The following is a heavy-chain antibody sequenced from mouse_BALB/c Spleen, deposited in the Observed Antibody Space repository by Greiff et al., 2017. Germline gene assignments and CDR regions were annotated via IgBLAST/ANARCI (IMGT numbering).Heavy chain of an antibody. D-gene: IGHD2-10*01. CDR1: GYSITSDYA. Sequence: EVQGVESGPGLVKPSQSLSLTCTVTGYSITSDYAWNWIRQFPGNKLEWMGYISYSGSTSYNPSLKSRISITRDTSKNQFFLQLNSVTTEDTATYYCARGTYYGNYFWFAYWGQGTLVTVSA. CDR2: ISYSGST. CDR3: ARGTYYGNYFWFAY. V-gene: IGHV3-2*02. J-gene: IGHJ3*01.